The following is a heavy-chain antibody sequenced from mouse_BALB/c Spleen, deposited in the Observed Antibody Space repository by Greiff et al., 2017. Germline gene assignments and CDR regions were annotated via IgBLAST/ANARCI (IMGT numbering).Heavy chain of an antibody. J-gene: IGHJ3*01. D-gene: IGHD1-2*01. CDR2: INPSNGRT. V-gene: IGHV1S81*02. CDR3: AREGYGYIAY. Sequence: VQLQQPGAELVKPGASVKLSCKASGYTFTSYWMHWVKQRPGQGLEWIGEINPSNGRTNYNEKFKSKATLTVDKSSSTAYMQLSSLTSEDSAVYYCAREGYGYIAYWGQGTLVTVSA. CDR1: GYTFTSYW.